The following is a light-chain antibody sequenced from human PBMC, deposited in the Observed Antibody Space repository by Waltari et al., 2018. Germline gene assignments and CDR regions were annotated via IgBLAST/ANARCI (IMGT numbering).Light chain of an antibody. CDR3: MQALQAPYT. J-gene: IGKJ2*01. CDR2: ETS. V-gene: IGKV2-28*01. Sequence: EIVVTQSPLSLPVTPGEPASISCRSSQSLLYSNGNNYLDWYLQKPGQSPQLLIYETSNRASGVPDRLSGSGSGTDFTLKISRVETGDVGIYYCMQALQAPYTFGQGTKLEIK. CDR1: QSLLYSNGNNY.